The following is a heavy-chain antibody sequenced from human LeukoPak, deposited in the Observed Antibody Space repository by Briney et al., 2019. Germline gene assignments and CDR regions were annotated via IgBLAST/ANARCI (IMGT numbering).Heavy chain of an antibody. J-gene: IGHJ4*02. CDR2: ISGSGGST. CDR3: ARHQNWAWDF. V-gene: IGHV3-23*01. CDR1: GFTFSTYG. D-gene: IGHD7-27*01. Sequence: GGSLRLTCAASGFTFSTYGMSWVRQAPGEGLEWVSSISGSGGSTYYADSVKGRFTISRDNATNPLHLQMNSLRPEDTAIYYCARHQNWAWDFWGQGTLVTVSS.